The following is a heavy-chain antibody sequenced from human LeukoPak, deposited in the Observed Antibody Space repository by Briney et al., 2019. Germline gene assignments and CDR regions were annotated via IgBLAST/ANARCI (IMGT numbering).Heavy chain of an antibody. D-gene: IGHD5-18*01. J-gene: IGHJ4*02. CDR2: ISGSGGST. CDR1: GFTLSSHN. CDR3: AKESAMVGY. Sequence: GGSLRLSCVASGFTLSSHNINWVRQAPGKGLEWVSAISGSGGSTYYADSVKGRFTISRDNSKNTLYLQMNSLRAEDTAVYHCAKESAMVGYWGQGTLVTVSS. V-gene: IGHV3-23*01.